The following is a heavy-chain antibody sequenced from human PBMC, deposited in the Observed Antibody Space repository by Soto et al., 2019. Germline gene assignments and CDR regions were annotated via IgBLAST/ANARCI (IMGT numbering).Heavy chain of an antibody. J-gene: IGHJ6*02. CDR3: ARDRGNMVAIFHHYYGMDV. V-gene: IGHV1-2*02. Sequence: GASVKVSCKASGYTFTGQYMHWVRQAPGQGLEWMGWINPDSGDTKYAQKFQGRVTMTRDTSISTVHMELSRLKSDDTAVYYCARDRGNMVAIFHHYYGMDVWGQGTTVTVSS. D-gene: IGHD3-3*02. CDR2: INPDSGDT. CDR1: GYTFTGQY.